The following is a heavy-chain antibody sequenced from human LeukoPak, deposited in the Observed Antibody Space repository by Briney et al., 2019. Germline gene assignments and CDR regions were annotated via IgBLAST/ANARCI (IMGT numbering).Heavy chain of an antibody. J-gene: IGHJ4*02. CDR1: GFTFSNYA. V-gene: IGHV3-48*03. CDR2: IGGSGDSI. CDR3: ARDPGIAAAGTVGYFDY. D-gene: IGHD6-13*01. Sequence: GGSLRLSCAASGFTFSNYAMNWVRQAPGKGLEWVSKIGGSGDSIYCADSVKGRFTISRDNAKNSLYLQVSGLRVEDTAVYYCARDPGIAAAGTVGYFDYWGQGTLVTVSS.